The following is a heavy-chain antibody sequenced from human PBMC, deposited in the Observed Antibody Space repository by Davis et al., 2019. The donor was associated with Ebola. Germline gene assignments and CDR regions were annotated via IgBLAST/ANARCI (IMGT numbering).Heavy chain of an antibody. Sequence: SETLSLTCTVSGCSISSYYWRWIRQPPGKGLARIGSTHYSGNTNYNPSFKSRVTISVDTSKNQFSLKLSSVTAADTAVYYCARVGYDFWSGYYTVNWFDPWGQGTLVTVSS. D-gene: IGHD3-3*01. CDR2: THYSGNT. CDR1: GCSISSYY. V-gene: IGHV4-59*01. J-gene: IGHJ5*02. CDR3: ARVGYDFWSGYYTVNWFDP.